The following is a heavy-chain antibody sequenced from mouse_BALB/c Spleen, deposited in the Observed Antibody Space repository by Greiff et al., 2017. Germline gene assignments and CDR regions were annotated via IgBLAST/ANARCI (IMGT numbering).Heavy chain of an antibody. Sequence: DVMLVESGGGLVQPGGSRKLSCAASGFTFSSFGMHWVRQAPEKGLEWVAYISSGSSTIYYADTVKGRFTISRDNPKNTLFLQMTSLRSEDTAMYYCARRYGKNAMDYWGQGTSVTVSS. CDR2: ISSGSSTI. CDR1: GFTFSSFG. J-gene: IGHJ4*01. D-gene: IGHD2-10*02. CDR3: ARRYGKNAMDY. V-gene: IGHV5-17*02.